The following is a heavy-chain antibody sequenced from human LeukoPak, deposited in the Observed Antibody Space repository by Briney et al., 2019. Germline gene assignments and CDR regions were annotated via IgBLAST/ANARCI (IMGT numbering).Heavy chain of an antibody. J-gene: IGHJ4*02. CDR3: AKDVRDWNL. CDR1: GYTFTGYY. D-gene: IGHD1-7*01. Sequence: ASVRVSCKASGYTFTGYYIHWVRQAPGQGPEWMGCIHPRDSSTTYAQKFQGRITLTSGASINTAFLELTRLTSDDTAIYYCAKDVRDWNLWAQGTLVTVSS. V-gene: IGHV1-2*02. CDR2: IHPRDSST.